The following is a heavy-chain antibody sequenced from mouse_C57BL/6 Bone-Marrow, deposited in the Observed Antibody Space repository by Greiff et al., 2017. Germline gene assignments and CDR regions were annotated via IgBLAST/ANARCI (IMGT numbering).Heavy chain of an antibody. V-gene: IGHV2-6-1*01. CDR3: ARQGMITTLYYYAMDY. Sequence: VMLVESGPGLVAPSQSLSITCTVSGFSLTSYGVHWVRQPPGKGLEWLVVIWSDGSKTYNSALQSRLSISKDNSKSQVFLKMNRLQTDDTAMYYCARQGMITTLYYYAMDYWGQGTSVTVSS. D-gene: IGHD2-4*01. J-gene: IGHJ4*01. CDR1: GFSLTSYG. CDR2: IWSDGSK.